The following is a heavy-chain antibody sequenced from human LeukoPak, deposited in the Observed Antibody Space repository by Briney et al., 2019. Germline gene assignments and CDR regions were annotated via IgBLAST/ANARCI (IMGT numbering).Heavy chain of an antibody. Sequence: SQTLSLTCTVSGGSISSGSYYWSWIRQPAGKGLEWIGRIYTSGSTNYDPSLKSRVTISVDTSKNQFSLKLSSVTAADTVVYYCAREDDSSGYFPFDPWGQGTLVTVSS. CDR3: AREDDSSGYFPFDP. CDR2: IYTSGST. CDR1: GGSISSGSYY. D-gene: IGHD3-22*01. J-gene: IGHJ5*02. V-gene: IGHV4-61*02.